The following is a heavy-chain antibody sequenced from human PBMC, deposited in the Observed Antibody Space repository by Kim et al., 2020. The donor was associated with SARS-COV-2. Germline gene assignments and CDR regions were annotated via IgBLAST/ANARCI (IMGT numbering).Heavy chain of an antibody. CDR3: AMDSGNHGGLVDV. Sequence: GGSLRLSCAASGFTFSDFWMQWVRQAPGKGLVWVSRIKGDGSSLTYADAVKGRFTISSDNAKNTLYLQMNSLRVEATAVYYCAMDSGNHGGLVDVWGQGTTVTVSS. J-gene: IGHJ6*02. CDR1: GFTFSDFW. D-gene: IGHD1-26*01. V-gene: IGHV3-74*01. CDR2: IKGDGSSL.